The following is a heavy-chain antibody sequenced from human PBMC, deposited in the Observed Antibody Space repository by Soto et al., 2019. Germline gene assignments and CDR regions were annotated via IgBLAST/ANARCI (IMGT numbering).Heavy chain of an antibody. CDR1: GFTFTSSA. V-gene: IGHV1-58*01. D-gene: IGHD3-22*01. J-gene: IGHJ4*02. Sequence: SVKVSCKASGFTFTSSAVQWVRQARGQRLEWIGWIVVGSGNTNYAQKFQERVTITRDMSTSTAYMELSSLRSEDTAVYYCAAAWEYYHSSGYLQFDYWGQGTLVTVSS. CDR2: IVVGSGNT. CDR3: AAAWEYYHSSGYLQFDY.